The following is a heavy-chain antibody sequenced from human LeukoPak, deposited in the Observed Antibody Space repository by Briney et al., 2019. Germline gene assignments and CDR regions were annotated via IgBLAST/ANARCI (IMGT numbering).Heavy chain of an antibody. J-gene: IGHJ2*01. CDR3: ARDWEYYYDSSGYFDL. Sequence: GASVTVSLKGSGWTFSSYAISWVRQAPGQGLEWMGRIIPILGIANYAQKFQSSGTITADKTTSTAYMELSSLRSEDTAVYYCARDWEYYYDSSGYFDLWGRGTLVTVSS. CDR2: IIPILGIA. CDR1: GWTFSSYA. D-gene: IGHD3-22*01. V-gene: IGHV1-69*04.